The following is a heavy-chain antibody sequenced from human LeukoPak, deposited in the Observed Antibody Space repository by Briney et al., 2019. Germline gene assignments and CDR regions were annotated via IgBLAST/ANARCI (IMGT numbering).Heavy chain of an antibody. J-gene: IGHJ4*02. CDR3: AKDFRIGYSAHFDY. CDR1: GFSFSSYG. Sequence: PGGSLRLSCAAPGFSFSSYGMSWVRQAPGKGLEWVSSITDNGGSTYYADSVKGRFSISRDNSKNTLYLQMDSLRGEDTAVYYCAKDFRIGYSAHFDYWGQGALVTVSS. D-gene: IGHD2-21*01. V-gene: IGHV3-23*01. CDR2: ITDNGGST.